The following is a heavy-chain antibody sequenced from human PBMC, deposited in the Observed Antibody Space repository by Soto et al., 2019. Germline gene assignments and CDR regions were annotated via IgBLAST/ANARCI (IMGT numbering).Heavy chain of an antibody. D-gene: IGHD3-3*01. CDR1: GGSISSYY. CDR2: IYYSGST. Sequence: PSETLSLTCTVSGGSISSYYWSWIRQPPGKGLEWIGYIYYSGSTNYNPSLKSRVTISVDTSKNQFSLKLSSVTAADTAVYYCASSSYYDFWSGYYTRYYYYMDVWGKGTTVTVSS. V-gene: IGHV4-59*08. CDR3: ASSSYYDFWSGYYTRYYYYMDV. J-gene: IGHJ6*03.